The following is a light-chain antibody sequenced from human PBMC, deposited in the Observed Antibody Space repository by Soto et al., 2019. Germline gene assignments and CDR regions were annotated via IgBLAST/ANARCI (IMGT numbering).Light chain of an antibody. J-gene: IGKJ2*01. CDR3: QQYYSWPLYT. Sequence: EIVMTQSPATLSVSPGERATLSCRASQSIDSNLAWYQQKPGQAPRLLIYGASARATGIPARFSGSGSETEFTLIISSLQSEDFGVYYCQQYYSWPLYTFGQGTNVDI. CDR2: GAS. CDR1: QSIDSN. V-gene: IGKV3-15*01.